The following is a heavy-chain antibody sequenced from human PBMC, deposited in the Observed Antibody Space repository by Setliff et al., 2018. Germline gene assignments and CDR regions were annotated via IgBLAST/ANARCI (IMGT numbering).Heavy chain of an antibody. CDR3: AKDIVVVPAATFDFWSGSYYMDV. D-gene: IGHD2-2*01. CDR1: GYTFTSYD. Sequence: ASVKVSCKASGYTFTSYDINWVRQATGQGLEWMGWMNPNSGNTGYAQKFQGRVTMTRNTSISTAYMGLSSLRAEDTAVYYCAKDIVVVPAATFDFWSGSYYMDVWGKGTTVTVSS. J-gene: IGHJ6*03. V-gene: IGHV1-8*02. CDR2: MNPNSGNT.